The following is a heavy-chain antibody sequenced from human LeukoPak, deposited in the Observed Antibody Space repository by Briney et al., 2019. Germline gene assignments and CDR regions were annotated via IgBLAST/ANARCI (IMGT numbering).Heavy chain of an antibody. CDR3: ARWHSHGRYFDY. V-gene: IGHV4-59*01. J-gene: IGHJ4*02. CDR1: GGSISGYY. Sequence: SETLSLTCTVSGGSISGYYWNWIRQPPGQGLEWIGYTSDSGGHTDYKPSLKSRVAISVDTSKNQFSLKPTFATAADTAVYYCARWHSHGRYFDYWGQGALVTVSS. CDR2: TSDSGGHT. D-gene: IGHD2-21*01.